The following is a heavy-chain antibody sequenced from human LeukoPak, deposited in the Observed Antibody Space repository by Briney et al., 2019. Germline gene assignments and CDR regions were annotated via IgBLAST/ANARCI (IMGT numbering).Heavy chain of an antibody. V-gene: IGHV3-30*18. J-gene: IGHJ4*02. CDR2: ISYDGSSK. D-gene: IGHD3-3*01. CDR1: GFTFSSYG. CDR3: AKDHQYYDFWSGYYFSYYFDY. Sequence: GRSLRLSCAASGFTFSSYGMHWVRQAPGKGLEWVAVISYDGSSKYYADSVKGRFTISRDNSKNTLYLQMNSLRAEDTAVYYCAKDHQYYDFWSGYYFSYYFDYWGQGTLVTVSS.